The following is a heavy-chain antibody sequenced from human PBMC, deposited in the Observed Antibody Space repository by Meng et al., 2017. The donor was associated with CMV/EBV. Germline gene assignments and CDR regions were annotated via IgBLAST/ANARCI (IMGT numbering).Heavy chain of an antibody. D-gene: IGHD1-14*01. CDR2: IYYSGST. J-gene: IGHJ4*02. V-gene: IGHV4-30-4*08. CDR1: GGSISSGDYY. CDR3: ARVTSRVAGAFDY. Sequence: QVQMQESGPGLVKPSQTLSLTCTVSGGSISSGDYYWSWIRQPPGKGLEWIGYIYYSGSTYYNPSLKSRVTISVDTSKNQFSLKLSSVTAADTAVYYCARVTSRVAGAFDYWSQGTLVTVSS.